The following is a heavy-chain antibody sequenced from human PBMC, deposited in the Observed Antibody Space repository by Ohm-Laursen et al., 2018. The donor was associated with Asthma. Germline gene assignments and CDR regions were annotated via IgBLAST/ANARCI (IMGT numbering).Heavy chain of an antibody. CDR2: IYYSGST. CDR3: AGELLVQGYYYGMDV. CDR1: GGSISSYY. J-gene: IGHJ6*02. V-gene: IGHV4-59*01. D-gene: IGHD2-8*02. Sequence: GTLSLTCTVSGGSISSYYWSWIRQPPGKGLEWIGYIYYSGSTNYNPSLKSRVTISVDTSKNQFSLKLSSVTAADTAVYYCAGELLVQGYYYGMDVWGQGTTVTVSS.